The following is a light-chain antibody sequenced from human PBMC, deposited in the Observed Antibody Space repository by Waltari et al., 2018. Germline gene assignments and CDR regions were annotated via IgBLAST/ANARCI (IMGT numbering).Light chain of an antibody. Sequence: VLTQSPATLSLSPGERVTLSCRASPSVRGYFAWYQQNPGQAPRLLIYDASNRASGIPARFSGSGSGTDFSLSISSLEPEDFAVYYCQQRHNWPLTFGGGTKVEIK. CDR2: DAS. CDR3: QQRHNWPLT. V-gene: IGKV3-11*01. J-gene: IGKJ4*01. CDR1: PSVRGY.